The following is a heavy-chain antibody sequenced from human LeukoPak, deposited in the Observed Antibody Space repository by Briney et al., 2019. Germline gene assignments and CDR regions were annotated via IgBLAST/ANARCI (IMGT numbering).Heavy chain of an antibody. Sequence: SETLSLTCAVYGGSLSGYYWSWIRQPPGKGLEWIGEINHSGSTNYNPSLKSRVTISVDTSKNQFSLKLSSVTAADTAVYYCARSYRISYYDSSGYYYWGQGTLVTVSS. D-gene: IGHD3-22*01. CDR2: INHSGST. CDR1: GGSLSGYY. V-gene: IGHV4-34*01. J-gene: IGHJ4*02. CDR3: ARSYRISYYDSSGYYY.